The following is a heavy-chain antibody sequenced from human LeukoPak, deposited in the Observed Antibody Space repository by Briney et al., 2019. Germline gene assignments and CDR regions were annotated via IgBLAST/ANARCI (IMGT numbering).Heavy chain of an antibody. D-gene: IGHD6-13*01. Sequence: SETLSLTCTVSGGSISSSSYYWGWIRQHPGKGPEWIGTIYYVGDTYYNPSLQSRVTISVDTSKNQFSLKLSSVTAADTAVYYCARSPGSRYPYDDSWGQGTLVTVSS. CDR1: GGSISSSSYY. CDR3: ARSPGSRYPYDDS. J-gene: IGHJ4*02. CDR2: IYYVGDT. V-gene: IGHV4-39*01.